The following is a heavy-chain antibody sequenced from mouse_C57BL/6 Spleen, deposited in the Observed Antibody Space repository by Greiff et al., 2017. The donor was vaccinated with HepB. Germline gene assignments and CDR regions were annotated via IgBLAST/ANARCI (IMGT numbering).Heavy chain of an antibody. J-gene: IGHJ1*03. D-gene: IGHD1-1*01. CDR2: ISNGGGST. V-gene: IGHV5-12*01. CDR1: GFTFSDYY. Sequence: EVMLVESGGGLVQPGGSLKLSCAASGFTFSDYYMYWVRQTPEKRLEWVAYISNGGGSTYYPDTVKGRFPISRDNAKNTLYLQMSRLKSEDTAMYYGARRFYGSSYDWYFGVWGTGTTVT. CDR3: ARRFYGSSYDWYFGV.